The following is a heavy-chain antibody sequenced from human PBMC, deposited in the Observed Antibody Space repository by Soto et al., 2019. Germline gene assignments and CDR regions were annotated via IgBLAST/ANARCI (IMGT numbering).Heavy chain of an antibody. CDR1: GFTFSSYA. CDR2: ISYDARNT. J-gene: IGHJ2*01. D-gene: IGHD6-19*01. Sequence: QVQLVESGGGVVQPGRSLRLSCVASGFTFSSYAMHWVRQAPGRGLEWVAFISYDARNTYYADSVRGRFTTSRDNSENTIHLQLNSLRTEDTAVYYCASHLRRPGIAVAGKDWFFDLWGRVTLVTVSS. CDR3: ASHLRRPGIAVAGKDWFFDL. V-gene: IGHV3-30*04.